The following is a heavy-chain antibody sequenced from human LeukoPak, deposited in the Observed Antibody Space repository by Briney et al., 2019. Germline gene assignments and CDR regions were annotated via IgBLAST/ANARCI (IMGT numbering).Heavy chain of an antibody. Sequence: SGTLSLTCAVSGGSISSSNWWSWVRQPPGKGLEWIGEIYHSGSTNYNPSLKSRVTISVDKSKNQFSLKLSSVTAADTAVYYCARVSGYSYGFFEYWGQGTLVTVSS. CDR3: ARVSGYSYGFFEY. D-gene: IGHD5-18*01. J-gene: IGHJ4*02. V-gene: IGHV4-4*02. CDR1: GGSISSSNW. CDR2: IYHSGST.